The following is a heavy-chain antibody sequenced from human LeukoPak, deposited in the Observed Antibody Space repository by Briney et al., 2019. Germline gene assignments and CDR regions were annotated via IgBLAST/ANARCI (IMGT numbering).Heavy chain of an antibody. Sequence: SETLSLTCAVYGYSISSGYYWGWIRQPPGKGLEWIGSIYHSGSTYYNPSLKSRVTISVDTSKNQFSLKLSSVTAADTAVYYCARLGDYREYWGQGTLVTV. J-gene: IGHJ4*02. CDR2: IYHSGST. CDR1: GYSISSGYY. V-gene: IGHV4-38-2*01. CDR3: ARLGDYREY. D-gene: IGHD4-17*01.